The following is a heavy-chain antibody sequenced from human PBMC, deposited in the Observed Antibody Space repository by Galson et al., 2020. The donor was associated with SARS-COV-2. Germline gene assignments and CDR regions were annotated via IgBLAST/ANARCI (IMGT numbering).Heavy chain of an antibody. V-gene: IGHV4-34*01. D-gene: IGHD5-12*01. J-gene: IGHJ4*02. CDR2: IKHSGST. CDR1: SGSFSGYY. Sequence: SETLSLTCAVYSGSFSGYYWTWIRQPPGKGLEWIGEIKHSGSTNYNPSLKSRATISVNTSKNQFSLKLNSVTAADTAVYYCTRVGDGYNSGFDYWGQGILVTVSS. CDR3: TRVGDGYNSGFDY.